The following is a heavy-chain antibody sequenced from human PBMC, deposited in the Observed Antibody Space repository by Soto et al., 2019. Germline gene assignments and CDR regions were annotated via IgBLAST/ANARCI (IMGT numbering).Heavy chain of an antibody. CDR2: ISGSGNSI. CDR1: GFTFSDYY. J-gene: IGHJ5*02. D-gene: IGHD1-1*01. V-gene: IGHV3-11*01. CDR3: ATLSTQLDR. Sequence: QVLLVESGGGLVKPGGSLRLSCAASGFTFSDYYMSWIRQAPGMGLEWVSYISGSGNSIYYADSVKGRFTISRDNAKNSLYLQMNRLRVEDTAVYYGATLSTQLDRWGHVNLVTVSS.